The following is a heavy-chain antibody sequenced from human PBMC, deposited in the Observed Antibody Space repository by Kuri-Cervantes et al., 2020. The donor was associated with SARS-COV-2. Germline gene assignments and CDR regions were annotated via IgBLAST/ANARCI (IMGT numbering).Heavy chain of an antibody. Sequence: SETLSLTCTVPSGSISSYYWSWIRQPAGKGLEWIGRIYTSGCTNYNPSLKSRVTMSVDTSKNPFSLKLSSVTAADTTVYYCARDTYYDILTGYSPLGFDPWGQRTLVTVSS. J-gene: IGHJ5*02. V-gene: IGHV4-4*07. CDR2: IYTSGCT. CDR1: SGSISSYY. D-gene: IGHD3-9*01. CDR3: ARDTYYDILTGYSPLGFDP.